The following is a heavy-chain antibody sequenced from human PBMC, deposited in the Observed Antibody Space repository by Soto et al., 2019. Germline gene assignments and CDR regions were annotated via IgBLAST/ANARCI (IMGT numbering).Heavy chain of an antibody. V-gene: IGHV3-11*05. J-gene: IGHJ4*02. CDR1: GFTFIDYY. Sequence: QVQLVESGGGFVKPGGSLRLSCAASGFTFIDYYMSWIRQAPGKVLEWVSYSSSSSSYKNYADSVKGIITICRDSAKNTLYMQMNSLIAEDTAVYYCGSTFRGFLSWCQGTLVTVSS. CDR3: GSTFRGFLS. D-gene: IGHD3-10*01. CDR2: SSSSSSYK.